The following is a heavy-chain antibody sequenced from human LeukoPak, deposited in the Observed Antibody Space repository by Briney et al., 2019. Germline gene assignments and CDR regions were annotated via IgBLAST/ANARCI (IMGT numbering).Heavy chain of an antibody. CDR3: AKDFTGVEMATIESDYFDY. J-gene: IGHJ4*02. D-gene: IGHD5-24*01. V-gene: IGHV3-20*04. CDR2: INWNGGST. CDR1: GFTFDDYG. Sequence: GGSLRLPCAASGFTFDDYGMSWVRQAPGKGLEWVSGINWNGGSTGYADSVKGRFTISRDNAKNSLYLQMNSLRAEDTALYYCAKDFTGVEMATIESDYFDYWGQGTLVTVSS.